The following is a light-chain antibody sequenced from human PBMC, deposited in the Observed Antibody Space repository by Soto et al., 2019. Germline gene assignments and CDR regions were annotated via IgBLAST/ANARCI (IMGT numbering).Light chain of an antibody. V-gene: IGLV2-8*01. CDR3: SSYAGSNKV. J-gene: IGLJ2*01. Sequence: QSVLTQPPSASGSPEQSVTISCTGTSSDVGGYNYVSWYQQHPGKAPKLMIYEVSKRPSGVPDRFSGSKSGNTASLTVSGLQAEDEADYYCSSYAGSNKVFGGGTKLTVL. CDR2: EVS. CDR1: SSDVGGYNY.